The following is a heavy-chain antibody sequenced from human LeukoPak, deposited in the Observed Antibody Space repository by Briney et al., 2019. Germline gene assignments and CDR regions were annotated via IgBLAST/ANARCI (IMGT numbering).Heavy chain of an antibody. CDR2: IYTSGST. CDR3: AREIDGDFWSGYRYNWFDP. Sequence: PSETLSLTCTVSGGSISSGSYYWRWIRQPAGKGLEWIGRIYTSGSTNYNPSLKRRVTISVDTSKNQFSLKLSSVTAADTAVFYCAREIDGDFWSGYRYNWFDPWGQGTLVTVSS. V-gene: IGHV4-61*02. CDR1: GGSISSGSYY. D-gene: IGHD3-3*01. J-gene: IGHJ5*02.